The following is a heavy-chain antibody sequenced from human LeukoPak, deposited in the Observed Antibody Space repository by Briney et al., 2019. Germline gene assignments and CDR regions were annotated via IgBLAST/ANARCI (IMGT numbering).Heavy chain of an antibody. CDR3: ARVRGLLWFGELFQ. CDR2: INAGNGNT. V-gene: IGHV1-3*01. CDR1: GYTFTSYA. Sequence: ASVKVSCKASGYTFTSYAMHWVRQAPGQRLGWMGWINAGNGNTKYSQKFQGRVTITRDTSASTAYMELSSLRSEDTAVYYCARVRGLLWFGELFQWGQGTLVTVSS. D-gene: IGHD3-10*01. J-gene: IGHJ4*02.